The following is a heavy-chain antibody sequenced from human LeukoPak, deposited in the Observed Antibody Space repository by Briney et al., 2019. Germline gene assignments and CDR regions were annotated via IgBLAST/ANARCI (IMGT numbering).Heavy chain of an antibody. V-gene: IGHV1-18*01. J-gene: IGHJ4*02. D-gene: IGHD3-9*01. CDR3: ARDYSYNILTGQADYFDF. Sequence: GASVKVSCEASGYIFMNYGISWVRQAPGQGLEWLGWMSAYNGNTISTQKFQDRIMMATDTPTNTAYLELRSLTSDDTAVYFCARDYSYNILTGQADYFDFWGQGTLVAVSS. CDR1: GYIFMNYG. CDR2: MSAYNGNT.